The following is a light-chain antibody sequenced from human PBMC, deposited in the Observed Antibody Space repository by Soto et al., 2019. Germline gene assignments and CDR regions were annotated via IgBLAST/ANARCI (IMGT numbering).Light chain of an antibody. CDR2: QAS. J-gene: IGKJ1*01. CDR1: QGINRW. Sequence: DIQMTQSPSSLSASVGDSVTITCRASQGINRWLAWYQQKPGKAPELLIYQASSLQSGVPSRFSGGGSGSGTEFTLTLSSLQPDEFATYYCQQYNSYPWTFGQGTKVEFK. CDR3: QQYNSYPWT. V-gene: IGKV1-5*03.